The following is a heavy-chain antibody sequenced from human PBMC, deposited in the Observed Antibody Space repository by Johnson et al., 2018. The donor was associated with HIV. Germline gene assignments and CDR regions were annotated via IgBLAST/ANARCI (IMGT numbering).Heavy chain of an antibody. D-gene: IGHD2-15*01. CDR1: GFPFSNAW. J-gene: IGHJ3*02. CDR2: IRYDGSKK. Sequence: VQLVESGGGLVQPGGSLRLSCRASGFPFSNAWMNWVRQAPGKGLEWVAFIRYDGSKKYYADSVKGRFTISRDNSKNTLYLQMNSLRAEDTALYYCARAPGGSPRAAFDIWGQGTMVTVSS. V-gene: IGHV3-30*02. CDR3: ARAPGGSPRAAFDI.